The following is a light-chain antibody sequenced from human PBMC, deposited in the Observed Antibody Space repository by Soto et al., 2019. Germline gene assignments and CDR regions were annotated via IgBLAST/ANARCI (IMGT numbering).Light chain of an antibody. J-gene: IGKJ4*01. V-gene: IGKV3-20*01. CDR1: QSVSSGY. CDR3: QQFSSSPLT. CDR2: GAS. Sequence: ESVLTQSPGTLALSPGERPTVSCRASQSVSSGYLAWYQQKPGQAPRLLIYGASSRATGIPDRFSGGGSGTDLTLTISRLEPEDFAVYYCQQFSSSPLTFGGGTKVDIK.